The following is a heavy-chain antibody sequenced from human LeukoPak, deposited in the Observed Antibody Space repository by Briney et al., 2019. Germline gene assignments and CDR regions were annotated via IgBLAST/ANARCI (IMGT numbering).Heavy chain of an antibody. D-gene: IGHD3-22*01. V-gene: IGHV3-33*01. J-gene: IGHJ4*02. CDR3: ARDYYYDSSGLPGY. CDR1: GFTFSSYG. Sequence: GGSLRLSCVASGFTFSSYGMRWVRQAPGKGLEWVAVICDDGSNKYYADSVKGRFTISRDNSKNTLYLQMNSLRGEDTAVYYCARDYYYDSSGLPGYWGQGTLVTVSS. CDR2: ICDDGSNK.